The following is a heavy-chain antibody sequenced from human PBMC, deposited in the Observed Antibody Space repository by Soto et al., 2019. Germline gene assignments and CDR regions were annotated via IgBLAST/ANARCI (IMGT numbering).Heavy chain of an antibody. D-gene: IGHD3-9*01. V-gene: IGHV4-34*01. CDR1: GGSFSGYY. Sequence: SETLSLTSAVYGGSFSGYYWSWIRQPPGKGLEWIGEINHSGSTNYNPSLKSRVTISVDTSKNQFSLKLSSVTAADTAVYYCARGIPVLRYFDWSPSRYYYGMDVWGQGTTVTVSS. CDR3: ARGIPVLRYFDWSPSRYYYGMDV. CDR2: INHSGST. J-gene: IGHJ6*02.